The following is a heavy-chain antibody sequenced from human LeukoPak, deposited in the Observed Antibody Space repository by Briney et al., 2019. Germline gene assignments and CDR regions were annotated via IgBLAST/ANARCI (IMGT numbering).Heavy chain of an antibody. V-gene: IGHV6-1*01. CDR2: TYYRSTWYN. CDR1: GDSVSSNSVT. D-gene: IGHD2-2*01. Sequence: SQTLSLTCTISGDSVSSNSVTWNWIRQSPSRGLEWLGRTYYRSTWYNDYAVSVRGRITVNPDTSKNQFSLHPNSVTPEDTAVYYCARRLTQYDCFDPWGQGILVTVSS. CDR3: ARRLTQYDCFDP. J-gene: IGHJ5*02.